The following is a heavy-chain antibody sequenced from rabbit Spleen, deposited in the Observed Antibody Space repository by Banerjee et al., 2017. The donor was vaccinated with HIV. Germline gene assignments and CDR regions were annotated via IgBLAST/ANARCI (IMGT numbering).Heavy chain of an antibody. CDR3: ARETSSVWGIITFYFTW. J-gene: IGHJ4*01. Sequence: QEQLVESGGGLVQPEGSLTLTCKASGFSFSSSYYMCWVRQAPGKGLEWIGCIYTGSDSTYYASWAKGRFTISKTSSTTVTLQLNSLTAADTATYFCARETSSVWGIITFYFTWWGQGTLVTVS. CDR2: IYTGSDST. V-gene: IGHV1S45*01. CDR1: GFSFSSSYY. D-gene: IGHD4-1*01.